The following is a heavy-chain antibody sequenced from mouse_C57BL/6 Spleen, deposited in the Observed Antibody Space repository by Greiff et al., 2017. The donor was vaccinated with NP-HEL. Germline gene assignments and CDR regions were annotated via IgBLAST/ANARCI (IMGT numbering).Heavy chain of an antibody. Sequence: VQLQQSGAELVKPGASVKISCKASGYAFSSSWMNWVKQRPGTVLEWIGQIYPGDGDTNYNGKFKGKATLTADKASSTAYMQRSSLTSEDSAVYFCARRDYGSLDDWGQGTTLTVSS. J-gene: IGHJ2*01. D-gene: IGHD1-1*01. CDR1: GYAFSSSW. V-gene: IGHV1-80*01. CDR3: ARRDYGSLDD. CDR2: IYPGDGDT.